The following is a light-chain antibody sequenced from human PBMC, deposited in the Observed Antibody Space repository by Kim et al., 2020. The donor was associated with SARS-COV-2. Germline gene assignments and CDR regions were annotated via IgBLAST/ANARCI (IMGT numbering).Light chain of an antibody. Sequence: EIVMTQSPATLSVSPGERATLSCRASQSVSSNLAWYQQKPGQAPRLLIYGASTRATGIPARFSGSGSGTEFTLTISSLQSEDFAVYYCQHYKSWPYTFGQGTKLEI. CDR2: GAS. CDR3: QHYKSWPYT. V-gene: IGKV3-15*01. J-gene: IGKJ2*01. CDR1: QSVSSN.